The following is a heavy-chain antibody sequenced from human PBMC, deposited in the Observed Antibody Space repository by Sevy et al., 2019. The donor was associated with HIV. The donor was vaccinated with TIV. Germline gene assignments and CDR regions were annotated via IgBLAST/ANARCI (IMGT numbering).Heavy chain of an antibody. CDR3: ARMGYCSSTSCYQLSYGMDV. Sequence: GGSLRLSCAASGFTFSSYSMNWVRQAPGKGLEWVSSISSSSSYIYYADSVKGRFIIPRDNAKNELYLQMNSLRAEDTAVYYCARMGYCSSTSCYQLSYGMDVWGQGTTVTVSS. V-gene: IGHV3-21*01. D-gene: IGHD2-2*01. CDR1: GFTFSSYS. J-gene: IGHJ6*02. CDR2: ISSSSSYI.